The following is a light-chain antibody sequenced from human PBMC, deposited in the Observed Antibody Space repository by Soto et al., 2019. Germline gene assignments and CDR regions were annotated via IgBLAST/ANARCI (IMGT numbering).Light chain of an antibody. CDR1: SSNIGSNS. CDR3: TAWDASLNGFV. Sequence: QSVLTQPPSSSGPPGQRVTISCSGGSSNIGSNSVSWYQQLPGTAPKLLIYMSDQRPSGVPDRFSGSKSGTSASLAISGLQSEDEADYYCTAWDASLNGFVFGGGTKVTVL. J-gene: IGLJ2*01. V-gene: IGLV1-44*01. CDR2: MSD.